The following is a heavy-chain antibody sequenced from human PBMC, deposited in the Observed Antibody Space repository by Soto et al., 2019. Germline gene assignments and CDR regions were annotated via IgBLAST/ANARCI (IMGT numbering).Heavy chain of an antibody. CDR1: GGTFSSYA. Sequence: QXQLVQSGAEVRQPASSVKVSCKTSGGTFSSYAISWVRQAPGQGLEWMGGIVPIVDTSTYAQKFQGRVTITADESTSTVYMELSSLRSDDTAVYYCVRVVAIPGYPDNWGQGTLVTVSS. V-gene: IGHV1-69*12. CDR3: VRVVAIPGYPDN. J-gene: IGHJ4*02. CDR2: IVPIVDTS. D-gene: IGHD5-12*01.